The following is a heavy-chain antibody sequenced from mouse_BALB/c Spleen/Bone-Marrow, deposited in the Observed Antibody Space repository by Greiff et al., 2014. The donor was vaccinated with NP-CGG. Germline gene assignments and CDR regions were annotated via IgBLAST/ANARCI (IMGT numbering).Heavy chain of an antibody. Sequence: VQLQQSGAELVKPGASVKLSCTASGLNIKDTYMHWVKQRPEQGLEWIGRIDPANGNTKYDPKFQGKATITADTSSNTAYLHLSSLTSEDTAVYYCAFYYYGSSPFAYWGQGTLVTVSA. CDR3: AFYYYGSSPFAY. CDR2: IDPANGNT. CDR1: GLNIKDTY. V-gene: IGHV14-3*02. J-gene: IGHJ3*01. D-gene: IGHD1-1*01.